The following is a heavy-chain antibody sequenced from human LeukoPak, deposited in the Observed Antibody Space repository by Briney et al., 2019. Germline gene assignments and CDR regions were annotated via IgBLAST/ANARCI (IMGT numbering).Heavy chain of an antibody. CDR1: GGSISSYY. CDR2: IYYSGST. CDR3: AKGRRDAFDI. V-gene: IGHV4-59*01. J-gene: IGHJ3*02. Sequence: SETLSLTCRVSGGSISSYYWSWIRQPPGKGLEWIGYIYYSGSTNYNPSLKSRVTISVDTSKNQFSLKLSSVTAADTAVYYCAKGRRDAFDIWGQGTMVTVSS.